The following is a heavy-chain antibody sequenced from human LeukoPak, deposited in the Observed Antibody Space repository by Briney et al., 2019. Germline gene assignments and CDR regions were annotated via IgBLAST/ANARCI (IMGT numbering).Heavy chain of an antibody. CDR2: IYYSGST. CDR1: GGSISSSSYY. CDR3: AKDSASGYYYGVDV. V-gene: IGHV4-39*02. Sequence: SETLSLTCTVSGGSISSSSYYWGWIRQPPGKGLEWIGSIYYSGSTYYNPSLKSRVTISVDTSKNQFSLKLSSVTAADTAVYYCAKDSASGYYYGVDVWGQGTTVTVSS. J-gene: IGHJ6*02.